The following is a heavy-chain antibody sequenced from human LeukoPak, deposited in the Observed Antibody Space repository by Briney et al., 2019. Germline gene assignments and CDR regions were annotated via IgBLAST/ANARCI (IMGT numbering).Heavy chain of an antibody. V-gene: IGHV3-30*02. Sequence: PGGSLRLSCAASGFIFRTYDMQWVRHAPGKGLEWVGLIRYDGSNAYYAASVKGRFTISRDNSNDNLFLQMNNLRNEDTAVYYCAKDGGRGWIELSWGQGTLVTVSS. J-gene: IGHJ5*02. CDR3: AKDGGRGWIELS. CDR2: IRYDGSNA. D-gene: IGHD6-19*01. CDR1: GFIFRTYD.